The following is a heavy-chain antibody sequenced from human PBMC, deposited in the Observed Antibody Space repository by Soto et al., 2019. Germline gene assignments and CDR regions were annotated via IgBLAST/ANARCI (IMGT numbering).Heavy chain of an antibody. D-gene: IGHD2-2*01. CDR2: IYYSGNT. J-gene: IGHJ6*02. CDR1: GVSVSSDIYY. V-gene: IGHV4-31*03. Sequence: PSETLSLTCSVSGVSVSSDIYYWSWIRHHPGKGLEWIGYIYYSGNTYYNPSLRGRVTISLDTSKNHFSLRLRSVTPADTAVYYCARYPVVVVPAANYGLDVWGQGTTVTVSS. CDR3: ARYPVVVVPAANYGLDV.